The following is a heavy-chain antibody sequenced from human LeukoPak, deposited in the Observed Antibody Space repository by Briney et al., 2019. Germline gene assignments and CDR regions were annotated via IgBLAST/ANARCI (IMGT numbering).Heavy chain of an antibody. CDR3: AREALRFLEWLAPFDY. V-gene: IGHV3-21*01. J-gene: IGHJ4*02. Sequence: GGSLRLSCAASGFTFSSYSMNWVRQAPGKGLEWVSSISSSSSYIYYADSVKGRFTISRDNAKNSLYLQMNSLRAEDTAVYYCAREALRFLEWLAPFDYWGQGTLVTVSA. D-gene: IGHD3-3*01. CDR1: GFTFSSYS. CDR2: ISSSSSYI.